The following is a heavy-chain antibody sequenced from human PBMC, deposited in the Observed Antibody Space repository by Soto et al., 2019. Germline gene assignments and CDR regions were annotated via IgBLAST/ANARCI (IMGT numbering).Heavy chain of an antibody. V-gene: IGHV1-69*06. CDR3: ARVGYYYDSSGSYDAFDI. CDR2: IIPIFGTA. Sequence: SVKASCKASGGTFSSYAISWVRQAPGQGLEWMGGIIPIFGTANYAQKFQGRVTIAADKSTSTAYMELSSLRSEDTAVYYCARVGYYYDSSGSYDAFDIWGQGTMVTVSS. D-gene: IGHD3-22*01. J-gene: IGHJ3*02. CDR1: GGTFSSYA.